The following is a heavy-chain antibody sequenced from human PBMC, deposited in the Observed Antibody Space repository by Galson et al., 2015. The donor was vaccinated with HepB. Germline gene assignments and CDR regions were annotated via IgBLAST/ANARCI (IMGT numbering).Heavy chain of an antibody. CDR1: GFPFNNAW. CDR3: TTDVYYSTYWSWLDP. V-gene: IGHV3-15*01. Sequence: SLRLSCAASGFPFNNAWMTWVRQAPGMGLEWVARIKSKTDGETTDYAAPVKGRFTISGDDSKNRLYLQMNSLKPEDTAVYYCTTDVYYSTYWSWLDPWGQGTLVTVSS. J-gene: IGHJ5*02. D-gene: IGHD2-8*02. CDR2: IKSKTDGETT.